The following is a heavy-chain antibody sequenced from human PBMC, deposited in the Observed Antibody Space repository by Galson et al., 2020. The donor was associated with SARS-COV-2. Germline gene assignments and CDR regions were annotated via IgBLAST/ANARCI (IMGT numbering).Heavy chain of an antibody. CDR3: FVDSSGDWSDAFDM. Sequence: GGSLRLFCATSGFTFDDYAMNWVRQAPGKGLEWVSGISWNSGMITYADSVKGRFIISRDNAKNSLYLQMNNLRTEDTALYYCFVDSSGDWSDAFDMWGQGTMVTVSS. D-gene: IGHD3-22*01. CDR1: GFTFDDYA. V-gene: IGHV3-9*01. CDR2: ISWNSGMI. J-gene: IGHJ3*02.